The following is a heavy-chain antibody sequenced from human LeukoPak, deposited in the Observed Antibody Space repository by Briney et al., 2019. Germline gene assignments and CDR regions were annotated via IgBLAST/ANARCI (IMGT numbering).Heavy chain of an antibody. CDR2: IYYSGST. CDR3: ARVGSTSCHGCYYYYYMDV. CDR1: GGSISSGDYY. J-gene: IGHJ6*03. Sequence: PSQTLSLTCTVSGGSISSGDYYWSWIRQPPGKGLGWIGYIYYSGSTYYNPSLKSRVTISVDTSKNQFSLKLSSVTAADTAVYYCARVGSTSCHGCYYYYYMDVWGKGTTVTVSS. V-gene: IGHV4-30-4*01. D-gene: IGHD2-2*01.